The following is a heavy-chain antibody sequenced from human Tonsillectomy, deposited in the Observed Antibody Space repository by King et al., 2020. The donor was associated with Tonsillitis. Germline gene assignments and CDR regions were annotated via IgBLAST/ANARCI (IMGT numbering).Heavy chain of an antibody. CDR2: MSSSSSYI. CDR1: GFTFSSYS. J-gene: IGHJ4*02. CDR3: ARGGSPGGWYLDY. Sequence: VQLVESGGGLVKPGGSLRLSCAASGFTFSSYSMNWVRQAPGKGLEWVSSMSSSSSYIFYADSVKGRFTISRDNAKNSLYLQMNSLRAEDTAVYYCARGGSPGGWYLDYWGQGTLVTVSS. D-gene: IGHD6-19*01. V-gene: IGHV3-21*01.